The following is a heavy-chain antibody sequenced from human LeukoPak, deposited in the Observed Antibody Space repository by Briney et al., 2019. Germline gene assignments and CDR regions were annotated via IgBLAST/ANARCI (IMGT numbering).Heavy chain of an antibody. CDR1: GGSISSGDYY. CDR3: ARVSLDCSSTSCYTLFDY. V-gene: IGHV4-30-4*08. Sequence: KPSETLSLTCTVSGGSISSGDYYWSWIRQPPGKGLEWIGYIYYSGSTYYNPSLKSRVTISVDTSKNQFSLKLSSVTAADTAVYYCARVSLDCSSTSCYTLFDYWGQGTLVTVSS. CDR2: IYYSGST. D-gene: IGHD2-2*02. J-gene: IGHJ4*02.